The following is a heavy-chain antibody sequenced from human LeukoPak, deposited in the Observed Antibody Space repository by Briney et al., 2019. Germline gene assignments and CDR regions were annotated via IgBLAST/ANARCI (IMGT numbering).Heavy chain of an antibody. CDR3: AREKRIAVAGTNYYYMDV. V-gene: IGHV4-4*07. CDR1: GGSISSYY. Sequence: SETLSLTCTVSGGSISSYYWSWIRQPAGKGLEWIGRIYTSGSTNYNPSLKSRVTISVDKSKNQFSLKLSSVTAADTAVYYCAREKRIAVAGTNYYYMDVWGKGTTVTVSS. CDR2: IYTSGST. D-gene: IGHD6-19*01. J-gene: IGHJ6*03.